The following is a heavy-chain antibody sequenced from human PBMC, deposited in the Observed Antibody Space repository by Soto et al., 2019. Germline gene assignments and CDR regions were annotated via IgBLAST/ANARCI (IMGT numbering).Heavy chain of an antibody. V-gene: IGHV1-58*01. CDR2: IVVGSGNT. CDR1: GFTFTSSA. Sequence: SVKVSCKASGFTFTSSAVQWVRQARGQRLEWIGWIVVGSGNTNYAQKFQERVTITRDMSTSTAYMGLSSLRSEDTAVYYCAAAGGYGDYGYWGQGTLVTVSS. J-gene: IGHJ4*02. CDR3: AAAGGYGDYGY. D-gene: IGHD4-17*01.